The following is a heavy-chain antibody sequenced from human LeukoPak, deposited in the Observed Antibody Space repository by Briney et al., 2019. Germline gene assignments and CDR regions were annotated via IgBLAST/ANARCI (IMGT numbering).Heavy chain of an antibody. Sequence: SETLSLTCTVSGGSISSSSYYWGWIRQPPGKELQWIASVYYSGRTNYSPSLKSRVTISVDTSEKQFSLQLNSVTAADTAVYYCARQGSAYYFDFWGQGLLVTVSS. CDR3: ARQGSAYYFDF. J-gene: IGHJ4*02. V-gene: IGHV4-39*01. CDR1: GGSISSSSYY. CDR2: VYYSGRT. D-gene: IGHD2-15*01.